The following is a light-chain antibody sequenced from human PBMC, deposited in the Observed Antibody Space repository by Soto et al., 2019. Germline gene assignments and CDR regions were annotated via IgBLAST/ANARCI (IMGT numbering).Light chain of an antibody. CDR3: QQRSRWPIT. Sequence: EIVLTQSPATLSLSPGERGTLSCRASQSVSTYLAWYQQKPGQAPRLLIHDTSDRATGIPARFSGSGSGTDFTLTISSLEPEDFAVYYCQQRSRWPITFGQGTRLEIK. CDR1: QSVSTY. CDR2: DTS. V-gene: IGKV3-11*01. J-gene: IGKJ5*01.